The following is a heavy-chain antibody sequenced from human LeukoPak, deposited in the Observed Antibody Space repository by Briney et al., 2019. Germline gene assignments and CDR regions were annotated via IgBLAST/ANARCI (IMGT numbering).Heavy chain of an antibody. D-gene: IGHD3-22*01. V-gene: IGHV3-23*01. Sequence: GGSLRLSCAASGFTFSSYSMSWVRQAPGKGLEWVSAINGSGGSTYYADSVKGRFTISRDNSKNTLYLQMNSLRAEDTAVYYCAKDRNYYDSSGYYYPGAFDIWGQGAMVTVSS. J-gene: IGHJ3*02. CDR1: GFTFSSYS. CDR3: AKDRNYYDSSGYYYPGAFDI. CDR2: INGSGGST.